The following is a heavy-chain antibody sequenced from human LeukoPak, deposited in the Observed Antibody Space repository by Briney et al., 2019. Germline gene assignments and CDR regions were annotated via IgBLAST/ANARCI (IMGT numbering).Heavy chain of an antibody. D-gene: IGHD3-22*01. CDR3: ARAQGGMIPDTFDY. CDR2: IYYSGST. CDR1: GGSISSSSYY. V-gene: IGHV4-39*07. J-gene: IGHJ4*02. Sequence: PSETLSLTCTVSGGSISSSSYYWGWIRQPPGKGLEWIGSIYYSGSTYYNPSLKSRVTISVDTSKNQFSLKLSSVTAADTAVYYCARAQGGMIPDTFDYWGQGTLVTVSS.